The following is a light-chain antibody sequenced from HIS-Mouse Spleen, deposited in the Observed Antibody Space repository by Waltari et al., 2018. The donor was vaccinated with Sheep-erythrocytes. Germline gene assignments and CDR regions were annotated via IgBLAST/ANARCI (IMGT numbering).Light chain of an antibody. V-gene: IGKV4-1*01. CDR3: QQYYSTLLT. CDR1: QSVLYSSNNKNY. Sequence: DIVMTQSPDSLAGSLGERAPINCKSSQSVLYSSNNKNYLAWYQQKPGQPPKLLIYWASTRESGVPDRFSGSGSGTDFTLTISSLQAEDVAVYYCQQYYSTLLTFGGGTKVEIK. J-gene: IGKJ4*01. CDR2: WAS.